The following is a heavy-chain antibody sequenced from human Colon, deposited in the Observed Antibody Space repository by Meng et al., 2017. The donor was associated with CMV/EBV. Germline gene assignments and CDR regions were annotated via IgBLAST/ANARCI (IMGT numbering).Heavy chain of an antibody. D-gene: IGHD3-3*01. Sequence: QVPLVQSGAEGKEPGASVKVSCKTSGYTFNSYFMHWVRQAPGQGLEWMGWINPVTGDTSYAQKFQVRVTMTRDTSISTAYMELSSLRSDDTAVYYCATFGGDIDYWGQGTLVTVSS. CDR3: ATFGGDIDY. CDR2: INPVTGDT. V-gene: IGHV1-2*02. CDR1: GYTFNSYF. J-gene: IGHJ4*02.